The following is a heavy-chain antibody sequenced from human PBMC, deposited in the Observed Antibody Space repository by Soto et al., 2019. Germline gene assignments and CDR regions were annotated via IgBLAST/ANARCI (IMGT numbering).Heavy chain of an antibody. V-gene: IGHV4-34*01. CDR2: INHSGST. D-gene: IGHD3-3*01. J-gene: IGHJ6*02. CDR3: VRGLLYYDFWSGYYGMDV. Sequence: SETLSLTCAVYGGSFSGYYWSWIRQPPGKGLEWIGEINHSGSTNYNPPLKSRVTISVDTSKNQFSLKLSSVTAADTAVYYCVRGLLYYDFWSGYYGMDVWGQGTTVTVSS. CDR1: GGSFSGYY.